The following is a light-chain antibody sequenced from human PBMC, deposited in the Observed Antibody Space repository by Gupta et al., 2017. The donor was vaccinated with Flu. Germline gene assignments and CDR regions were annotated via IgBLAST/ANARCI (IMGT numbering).Light chain of an antibody. Sequence: EIVMTQSPVNLSVSPGERATLSCRASQHVRDNLAWYQHKPGQAPRLLFSGSSTRATGVPARFSGSGSGTDFTLTISSLQSEDLAIYYCQQHNNWPRTFGQGTKVEIK. V-gene: IGKV3-15*01. J-gene: IGKJ1*01. CDR2: GSS. CDR1: QHVRDN. CDR3: QQHNNWPRT.